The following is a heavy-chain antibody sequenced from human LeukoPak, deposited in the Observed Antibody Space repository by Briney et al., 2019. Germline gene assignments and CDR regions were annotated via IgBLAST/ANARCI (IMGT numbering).Heavy chain of an antibody. V-gene: IGHV3-66*01. CDR1: GFTISANF. CDR3: ARVDDYGDLNFDY. Sequence: GGSLRLSCAASGFTISANFMSWVRQAPGKGLEWVSIMYSVGSTFYADSVKGRFTISRDPSKNSLDLQMDSLRVDDTAVYYCARVDDYGDLNFDYWGQGTLVTVSS. J-gene: IGHJ4*02. CDR2: MYSVGST. D-gene: IGHD4-17*01.